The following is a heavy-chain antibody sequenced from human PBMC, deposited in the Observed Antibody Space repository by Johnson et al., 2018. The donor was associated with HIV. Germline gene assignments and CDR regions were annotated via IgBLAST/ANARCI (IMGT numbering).Heavy chain of an antibody. CDR1: GFTFSSYA. J-gene: IGHJ3*02. V-gene: IGHV3-30*04. CDR3: ATNTVVRGIIITYHSVDI. D-gene: IGHD3-10*01. CDR2: ISYDANNK. Sequence: VQLVESGGGVVQPEKSLRLSCAASGFTFSSYALHWVRQAPGKGLEWVAVISYDANNKYYADAVKGRFTISRDNSKNTLYLQMNSLRADDTAVYYCATNTVVRGIIITYHSVDIWGQGTMVTVSS.